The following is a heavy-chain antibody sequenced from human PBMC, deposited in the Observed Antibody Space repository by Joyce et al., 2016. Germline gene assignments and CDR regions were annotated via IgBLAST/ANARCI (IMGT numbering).Heavy chain of an antibody. D-gene: IGHD2/OR15-2a*01. CDR2: ISYDGSNK. V-gene: IGHV3-30*18. Sequence: QVQVVESGGGVVQPGRSLNLSCVASGFPFRNYARHWVRQAPGKGRERVAFISYDGSNKYYADSVKVRCTISRDNDKTTVYLQMNSLIEEDTAIYYCAKPDQSIYRNYYDTWGQGTRVTVSS. J-gene: IGHJ5*02. CDR3: AKPDQSIYRNYYDT. CDR1: GFPFRNYA.